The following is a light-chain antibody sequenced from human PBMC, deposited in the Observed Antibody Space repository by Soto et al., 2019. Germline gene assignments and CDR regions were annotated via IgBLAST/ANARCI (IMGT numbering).Light chain of an antibody. J-gene: IGLJ1*01. CDR1: SSDVGGYNY. Sequence: QSALTQPASVSGSPGQSITISCTGTSSDVGGYNYVSWYQQHPDKAPKLMIYDVSKRPSGVPDRFSGSKSDNTASLTISGLQAEDEADYYCCSYAGSDTFVFGTGTKVTVL. CDR3: CSYAGSDTFV. V-gene: IGLV2-11*01. CDR2: DVS.